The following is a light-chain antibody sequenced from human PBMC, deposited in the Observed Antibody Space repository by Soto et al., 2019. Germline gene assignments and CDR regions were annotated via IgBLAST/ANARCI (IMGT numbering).Light chain of an antibody. J-gene: IGKJ1*01. Sequence: DIQMTQSPSTLSASLGDRVTITCRASQTIDSWLAWYQQRPGKPPNLLIYKASTLASGVPSRFSGSGSGTEFTLTITTLQKDDFATYFCQLYNRNTWSFGPGTKVDIK. V-gene: IGKV1-5*03. CDR1: QTIDSW. CDR2: KAS. CDR3: QLYNRNTWS.